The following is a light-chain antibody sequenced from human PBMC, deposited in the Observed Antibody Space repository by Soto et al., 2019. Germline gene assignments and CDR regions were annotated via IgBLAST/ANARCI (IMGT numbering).Light chain of an antibody. Sequence: VQMTQSPSALSASVGDRVTITCRASQGISNDLAQYPQKPGKVPKLPIYAASTLQSGVPSRFSGSGSGTDFTLTISSLQPEDVATYYCQKYNIAPQTSGQ. CDR3: QKYNIAPQT. CDR1: QGISND. CDR2: AAS. V-gene: IGKV1-27*01. J-gene: IGKJ1*01.